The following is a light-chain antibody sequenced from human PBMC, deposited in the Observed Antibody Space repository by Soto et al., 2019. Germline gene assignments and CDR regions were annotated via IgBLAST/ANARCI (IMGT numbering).Light chain of an antibody. CDR2: AAS. J-gene: IGKJ4*01. Sequence: DIQMTQSPSSLSASEGERVTITCRASQSISSYLNWYQQKPGKAPKLLIYAASSLQSGVPSRFSGSGSGTDFTLTISSLQPEDFATYYCQQSYSTPLTFGRGTKVDIK. CDR3: QQSYSTPLT. CDR1: QSISSY. V-gene: IGKV1-39*01.